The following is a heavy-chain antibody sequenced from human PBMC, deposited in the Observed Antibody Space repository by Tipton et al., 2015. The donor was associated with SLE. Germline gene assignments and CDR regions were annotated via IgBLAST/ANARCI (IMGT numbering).Heavy chain of an antibody. CDR2: IIPIFGTA. V-gene: IGHV1-69*01. CDR1: GGTFSSYA. J-gene: IGHJ4*02. D-gene: IGHD2-2*01. CDR3: ARAPGGCSSTSCLAFDY. Sequence: QSGAEVKKPGSSVKVSCKASGGTFSSYAISWVRQAPGQGLEWMGGIIPIFGTANYAQKFHGRVTITADESTSTAYMELSSLRSEGAAVYYCARAPGGCSSTSCLAFDYWGQGTLVTVSS.